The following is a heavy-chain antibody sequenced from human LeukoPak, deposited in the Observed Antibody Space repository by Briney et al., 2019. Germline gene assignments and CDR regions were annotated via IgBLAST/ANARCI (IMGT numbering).Heavy chain of an antibody. J-gene: IGHJ6*03. V-gene: IGHV3-73*01. D-gene: IGHD1-1*01. CDR2: IRSKANTLAT. CDR3: TSPGQLAPSYYSYYIDV. Sequence: GGSLRLSCAASGFTFSGSAMHWVRQASGKGLEWVGCIRSKANTLATAYAASVKVSLTIYRADSTNSAYLNMKRLKNKAGDVYYCTSPGQLAPSYYSYYIDVWGKGTTVTVSS. CDR1: GFTFSGSA.